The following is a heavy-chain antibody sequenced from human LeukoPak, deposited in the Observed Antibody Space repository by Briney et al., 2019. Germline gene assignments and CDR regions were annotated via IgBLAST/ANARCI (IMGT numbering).Heavy chain of an antibody. CDR1: GFTLSDYW. J-gene: IGHJ4*02. V-gene: IGHV3-74*01. CDR2: INTDGSIT. Sequence: GGSLRLSCAASGFTLSDYWIHWVRQAPGKGLVWVSRINTDGSITNYADSVKGRFTISRDNAKNTLYLQMSSLRAEDTAVYYCARDRGPRTGFMVREAYDYWGQGTLVTVSS. D-gene: IGHD3-10*01. CDR3: ARDRGPRTGFMVREAYDY.